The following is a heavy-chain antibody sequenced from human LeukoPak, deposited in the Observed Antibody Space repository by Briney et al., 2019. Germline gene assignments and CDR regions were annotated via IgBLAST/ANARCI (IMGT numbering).Heavy chain of an antibody. J-gene: IGHJ4*02. CDR2: ISGSGGST. CDR1: GFTFSSYG. CDR3: AKDAYNWGYTYYFDY. Sequence: GGSLRLSCATSGFTFSSYGLSWVRQAPGKGLEWVSAISGSGGSTYYADSVKGRFTISRDNSKNTLYLQMNRLRAEDTAVYYCAKDAYNWGYTYYFDYWGQGTLVTVSS. D-gene: IGHD7-27*01. V-gene: IGHV3-23*01.